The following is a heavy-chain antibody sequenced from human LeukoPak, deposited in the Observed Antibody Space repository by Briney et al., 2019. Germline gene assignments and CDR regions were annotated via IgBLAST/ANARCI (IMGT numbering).Heavy chain of an antibody. J-gene: IGHJ6*02. CDR2: INSGGSET. CDR1: GFTFSSFW. CDR3: AREDTALAHFDMDV. Sequence: PGGSLRLSCAASGFTFSSFWMHWVRQAPGKGLVWVSRINSGGSETTYADSVKGRFTLSRDNAKNTLYLQMNSLRAEDTAVYYCAREDTALAHFDMDVWGQGTTVTVSS. D-gene: IGHD5-18*01. V-gene: IGHV3-74*01.